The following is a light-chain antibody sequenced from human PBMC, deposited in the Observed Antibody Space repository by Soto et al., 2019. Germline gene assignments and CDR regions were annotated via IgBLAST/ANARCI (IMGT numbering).Light chain of an antibody. V-gene: IGLV2-14*01. J-gene: IGLJ3*02. Sequence: QSALTQPASVSGSPGQSITISCTGTSSDVGAYNYDSWYQQHPGKAPKLMIYDVSNRPSGGSNRFAGSKSGNTASLTISGLQTEDEGDYYCSSYTSITTWVFGGGTKLTVL. CDR2: DVS. CDR1: SSDVGAYNY. CDR3: SSYTSITTWV.